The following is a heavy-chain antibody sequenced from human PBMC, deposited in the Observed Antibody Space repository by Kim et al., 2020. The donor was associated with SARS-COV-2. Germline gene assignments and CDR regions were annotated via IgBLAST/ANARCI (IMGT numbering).Heavy chain of an antibody. CDR1: GYTFTELS. Sequence: ASVKVSCKVSGYTFTELSMHWVRQAPGKGLEWMGGFDPVDGKTNYAQKFQGRVTMTEDTSTDTAYMELSSLRSEDTAVYYCATRDSSGYYKEYYFDYLGQGTLVTAS. J-gene: IGHJ4*02. CDR3: ATRDSSGYYKEYYFDY. CDR2: FDPVDGKT. V-gene: IGHV1-24*01. D-gene: IGHD3-22*01.